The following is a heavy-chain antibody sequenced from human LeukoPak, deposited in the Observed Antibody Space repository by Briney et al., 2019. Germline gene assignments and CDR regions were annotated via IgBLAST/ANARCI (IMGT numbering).Heavy chain of an antibody. Sequence: GGSLRLSCAGSGYAFSDYYMTWIRQAPGRGLEFISYISGSGNSIVYADSVKGRFTISRDNAKNSLYLQMNSLRDEDTAVYYCAREPRLAVYWGQGTLVTVSS. D-gene: IGHD6-19*01. V-gene: IGHV3-11*01. CDR1: GYAFSDYY. J-gene: IGHJ4*02. CDR2: ISGSGNSI. CDR3: AREPRLAVY.